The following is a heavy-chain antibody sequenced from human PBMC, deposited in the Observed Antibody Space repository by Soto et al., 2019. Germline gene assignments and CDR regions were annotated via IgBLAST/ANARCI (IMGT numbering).Heavy chain of an antibody. J-gene: IGHJ4*02. CDR3: VRGYSGTYRIDF. CDR2: INSDGRTT. CDR1: GFTFSSYW. D-gene: IGHD1-26*01. Sequence: QAGGSLRLSCAASGFTFSSYWMHWARQVPGKGLVWVSRINSDGRTTNYTDSVKGRFIISRDNAKSTVHLQMNSLRAEDTAVYYCVRGYSGTYRIDFWGQGALVTVSS. V-gene: IGHV3-74*01.